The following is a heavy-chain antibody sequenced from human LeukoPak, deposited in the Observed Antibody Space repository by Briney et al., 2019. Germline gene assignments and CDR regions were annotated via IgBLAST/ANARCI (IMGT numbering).Heavy chain of an antibody. D-gene: IGHD5-12*01. CDR3: ATRRGYIGYDCHDY. CDR1: GYTFTGYY. Sequence: ASVKVSCKASGYTFTGYYMHWVRQAPGQGLEWMGWINPNSGGTNYAQKFQGRVTMTRDTSISTAYMELSRLRSDDTAVYYCATRRGYIGYDCHDYWGQGTLVTVSS. V-gene: IGHV1-2*02. CDR2: INPNSGGT. J-gene: IGHJ4*02.